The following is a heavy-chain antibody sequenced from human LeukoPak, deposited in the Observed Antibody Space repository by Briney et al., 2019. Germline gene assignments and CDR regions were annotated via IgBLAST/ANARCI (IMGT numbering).Heavy chain of an antibody. J-gene: IGHJ5*02. Sequence: ASVTVSCKASGYTVTGYYMHWVRQAPGQGLEWVGWINPNSGGTNYAQKFQGRVTMTRDTSISTAYMELSRLRSDDTAVYYCARSRGRIAALINWFDPWGQGTLVTVSS. D-gene: IGHD6-6*01. CDR2: INPNSGGT. CDR3: ARSRGRIAALINWFDP. V-gene: IGHV1-2*02. CDR1: GYTVTGYY.